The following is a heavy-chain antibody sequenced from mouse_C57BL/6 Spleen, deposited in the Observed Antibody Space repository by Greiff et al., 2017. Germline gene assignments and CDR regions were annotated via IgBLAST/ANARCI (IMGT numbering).Heavy chain of an antibody. J-gene: IGHJ1*03. Sequence: QVQLQQPGAELVKPGASVKMSCKASGYTFTSYWITWVKQRPGQGLEWIGDIYPGSGSTNYNEKFKSKATLPVDTSSSTAYMQLSSLTSEDSAVYYCARSSYYYGSSPWYFDVWGTGTTVTVSS. CDR3: ARSSYYYGSSPWYFDV. V-gene: IGHV1-55*01. CDR2: IYPGSGST. CDR1: GYTFTSYW. D-gene: IGHD1-1*01.